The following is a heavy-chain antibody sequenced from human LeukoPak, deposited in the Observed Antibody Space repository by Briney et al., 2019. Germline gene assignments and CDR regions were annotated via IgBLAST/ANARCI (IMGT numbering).Heavy chain of an antibody. V-gene: IGHV3-48*04. D-gene: IGHD1-26*01. CDR3: TRDEEGASREFDY. Sequence: PGGSLRLSCAASGFTFNTYSMNWVRQAPGKGLEWVSYISSSGTTTFYADSVKGRFTISRDNAKNSLYLQMNSLRVEDTAVYYCTRDEEGASREFDYWGQGALVTVSS. CDR2: ISSSGTTT. J-gene: IGHJ4*02. CDR1: GFTFNTYS.